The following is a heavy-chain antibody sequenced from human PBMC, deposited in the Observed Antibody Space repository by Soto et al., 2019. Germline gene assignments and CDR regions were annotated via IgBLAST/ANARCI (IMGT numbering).Heavy chain of an antibody. V-gene: IGHV3-23*01. CDR2: ISGSGGST. J-gene: IGHJ1*01. CDR1: GFTFSSYA. CDR3: AKDRGRNYYDSSGYYYAEYFQH. Sequence: GGSLRLSCAASGFTFSSYAMSWVRQAPGKGLEWVSAISGSGGSTYYADSVKGRFTISRDNSKNTLYLQMNSLRAEDTAVYYCAKDRGRNYYDSSGYYYAEYFQHWGQGTLVTVSS. D-gene: IGHD3-22*01.